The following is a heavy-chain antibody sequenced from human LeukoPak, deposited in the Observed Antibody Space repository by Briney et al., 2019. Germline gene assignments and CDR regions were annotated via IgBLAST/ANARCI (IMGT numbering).Heavy chain of an antibody. D-gene: IGHD6-19*01. J-gene: IGHJ4*02. CDR3: ARVGIAVAEELYIGY. CDR2: IKQDGSEK. Sequence: GRSLRLSCAASGFTFSSYGMHWVRQAPGKGLEWVANIKQDGSEKYYVDSVKGRFTISRDNAKNSLYLQMNSLRAEDTAVYYCARVGIAVAEELYIGYWGQGTLVTVSS. CDR1: GFTFSSYG. V-gene: IGHV3-7*01.